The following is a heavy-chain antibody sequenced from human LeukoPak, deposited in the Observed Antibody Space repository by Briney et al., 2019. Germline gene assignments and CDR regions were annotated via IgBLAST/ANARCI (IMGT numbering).Heavy chain of an antibody. CDR3: ARMQHLDS. J-gene: IGHJ4*02. D-gene: IGHD6-13*01. V-gene: IGHV1-2*02. Sequence: ASVKVSCKASGYTFNVYYIHWVRQAPGQGLEWMGWINPNSGGTNFAQKFQGRVTLTRDTSISTVYMELSRVTSDDTAVYYCARMQHLDSWGQGTLVTVSS. CDR2: INPNSGGT. CDR1: GYTFNVYY.